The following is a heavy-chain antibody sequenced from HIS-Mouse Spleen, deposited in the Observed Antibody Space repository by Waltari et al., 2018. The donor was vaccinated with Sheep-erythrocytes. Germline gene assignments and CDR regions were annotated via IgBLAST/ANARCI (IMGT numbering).Heavy chain of an antibody. J-gene: IGHJ2*01. CDR1: GGSIRISSYY. D-gene: IGHD1-26*01. CDR2: IYYSGST. CDR3: ARHDPYSGSYYGYFDL. V-gene: IGHV4-39*01. Sequence: QLQLQESGPGLVKPSETLSLPCTVPGGSIRISSYYWGWIGSIYYSGSTYYNPSLKSRVTISVDTSKNQFSLKLSSVTAADTAVYYCARHDPYSGSYYGYFDLWGRGTLVTVSS.